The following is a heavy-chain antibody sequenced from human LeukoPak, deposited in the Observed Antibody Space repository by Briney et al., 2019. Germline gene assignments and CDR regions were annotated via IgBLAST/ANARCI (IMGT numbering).Heavy chain of an antibody. CDR1: GFTVSSNY. D-gene: IGHD3-10*01. J-gene: IGHJ4*02. Sequence: GGSVRLSCAASGFTVSSNYMSWVRQAPGKGLEWVSVVYSGITTYYADSVKGRFTISRDNSENTLYLQMNSLRAEDTAVYYCARLGSKGKFYFDYWGQGTLVTVSS. CDR2: VYSGITT. V-gene: IGHV3-53*01. CDR3: ARLGSKGKFYFDY.